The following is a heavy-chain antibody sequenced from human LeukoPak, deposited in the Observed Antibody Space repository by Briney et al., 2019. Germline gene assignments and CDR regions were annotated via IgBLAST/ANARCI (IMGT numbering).Heavy chain of an antibody. D-gene: IGHD6-13*01. CDR1: GGTFSSYA. CDR3: ASGIAANAYYYYYMDV. Sequence: SVKVSCKASGGTFSSYAISWVRQAPGQGLEWMGGIIPIFGTANYAQKFQGRVTITADESTSTAYMELSSLRSEDTAVYYCASGIAANAYYYYYMDVWGKGTTVTVSS. J-gene: IGHJ6*03. CDR2: IIPIFGTA. V-gene: IGHV1-69*13.